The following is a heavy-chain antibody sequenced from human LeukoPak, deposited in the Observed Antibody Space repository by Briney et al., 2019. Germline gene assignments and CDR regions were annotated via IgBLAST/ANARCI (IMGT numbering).Heavy chain of an antibody. CDR3: AKADRIRAFDI. D-gene: IGHD1-14*01. Sequence: GGSLRLSCAASGFTFDDYGMSWVRQAPGKGLEWVSAISGSGGSTYYADSVKGRFTISRDNSKNTLYLQMNSLRAEDTAVYYCAKADRIRAFDIWGQGTMVTVSS. CDR2: ISGSGGST. V-gene: IGHV3-23*01. J-gene: IGHJ3*02. CDR1: GFTFDDYG.